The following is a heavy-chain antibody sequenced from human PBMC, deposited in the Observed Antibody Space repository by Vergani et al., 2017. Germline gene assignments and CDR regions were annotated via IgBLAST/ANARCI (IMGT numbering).Heavy chain of an antibody. CDR1: GGSISSYY. J-gene: IGHJ4*02. Sequence: QVQLQESGPGLVKPSETLSLTCTVSGGSISSYYWSWIRQPAGKGLEWIGRIYTSGSTNYNPSLKSRVTISVDTSKNQFSLKLSSVTAADTAVYYCARGALVTMVRGVIFDYWGQGTLVTVSS. D-gene: IGHD3-10*01. CDR3: ARGALVTMVRGVIFDY. CDR2: IYTSGST. V-gene: IGHV4-4*07.